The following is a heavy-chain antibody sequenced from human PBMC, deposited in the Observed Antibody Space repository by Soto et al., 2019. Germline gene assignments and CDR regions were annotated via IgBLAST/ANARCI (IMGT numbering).Heavy chain of an antibody. Sequence: GESLKISCKASGYSFPGYWIGWVRQMPGKGLEWMGIIYPDNSDTRYSPSFQGQVTISADKSINTAYLQWGSLKASDTAMYFCARQAATVATVPLLYFDPWGQGTLVTVSS. V-gene: IGHV5-51*01. J-gene: IGHJ4*02. CDR2: IYPDNSDT. CDR3: ARQAATVATVPLLYFDP. CDR1: GYSFPGYW. D-gene: IGHD1-1*01.